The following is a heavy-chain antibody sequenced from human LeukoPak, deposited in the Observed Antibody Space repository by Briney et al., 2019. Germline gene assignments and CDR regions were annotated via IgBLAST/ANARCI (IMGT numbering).Heavy chain of an antibody. V-gene: IGHV4-31*02. D-gene: IGHD2-15*01. CDR3: ARISQSSGGFYY. Sequence: PSETQSLTYAVSGGSISSGGHYWSWVRQYPGIGLEWMGFISYSGSSYYHPPLMNRVSTALDTSKSQFSLKLISGPGQDTAVYYCARISQSSGGFYYWGQGTLVTVSS. CDR1: GGSISSGGHY. CDR2: ISYSGSS. J-gene: IGHJ4*02.